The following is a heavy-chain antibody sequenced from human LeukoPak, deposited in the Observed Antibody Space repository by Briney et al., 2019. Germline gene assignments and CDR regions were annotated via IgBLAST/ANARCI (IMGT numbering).Heavy chain of an antibody. V-gene: IGHV3-7*01. D-gene: IGHD5-18*01. CDR1: GFILDDYW. CDR2: IKQEGSEK. Sequence: GGSLRLSCEASGFILDDYWMFWVRQAPGKGPEWVATIKQEGSEKYYVDSVKGRFTISRDNAKNSLYLQMNSLRAEDTAVYYCARDLGYSYGLYYYYYMDVWGKGTTVTVSS. J-gene: IGHJ6*03. CDR3: ARDLGYSYGLYYYYYMDV.